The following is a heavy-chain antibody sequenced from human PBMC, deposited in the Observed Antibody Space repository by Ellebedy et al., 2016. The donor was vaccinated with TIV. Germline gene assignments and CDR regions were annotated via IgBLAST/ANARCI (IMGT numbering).Heavy chain of an antibody. Sequence: GESLKISCAASGFTFSSYAMNWVRQAPGKGLEWVSAISGSGDTTYYADSVKGRFTISRDNSQDTVHLQMNSLRAEDTAVYYCTKRGVGWAASDIWGPGTMVTVSS. V-gene: IGHV3-23*01. CDR3: TKRGVGWAASDI. J-gene: IGHJ3*02. CDR1: GFTFSSYA. CDR2: ISGSGDTT. D-gene: IGHD6-19*01.